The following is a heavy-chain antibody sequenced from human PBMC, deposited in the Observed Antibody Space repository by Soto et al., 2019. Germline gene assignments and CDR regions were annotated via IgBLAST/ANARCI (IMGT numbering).Heavy chain of an antibody. V-gene: IGHV3-48*02. Sequence: EVQLVESGGGLVQPGASLRLSCAASGFTFSSYSLNSVRQAPGKGLEWVSYISTSSSNIYYADSVKGRFTISRDNANNSLYLQMNSLRDGDTAVYYCARDWYSNALAPDAFDIWGQGTMVIVSS. CDR1: GFTFSSYS. D-gene: IGHD5-18*01. CDR2: ISTSSSNI. J-gene: IGHJ3*02. CDR3: ARDWYSNALAPDAFDI.